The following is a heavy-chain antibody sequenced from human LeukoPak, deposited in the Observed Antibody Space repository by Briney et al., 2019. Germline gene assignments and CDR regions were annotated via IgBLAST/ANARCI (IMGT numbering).Heavy chain of an antibody. CDR2: IKEDGSEK. D-gene: IGHD3-3*01. V-gene: IGHV3-7*03. Sequence: PGGSLRLSCEASGFTFSSYWMTWVRQAPGKGLEWVANIKEDGSEKNYVDSVKGRFTISRDNAKNSLFLQMNSLRADDTAIYYCARDESDYNLFSGFSPGDYFIYWGHGTLVTVSS. CDR1: GFTFSSYW. CDR3: ARDESDYNLFSGFSPGDYFIY. J-gene: IGHJ4*01.